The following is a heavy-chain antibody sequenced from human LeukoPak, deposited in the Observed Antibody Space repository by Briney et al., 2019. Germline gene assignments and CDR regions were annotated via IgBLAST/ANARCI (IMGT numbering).Heavy chain of an antibody. CDR1: GFTFSSYW. J-gene: IGHJ4*02. V-gene: IGHV3-74*01. CDR3: ARDRGSGWYYFDY. CDR2: INSDGSST. D-gene: IGHD6-19*01. Sequence: PGGSLRLSCAASGFTFSSYWMHWVRQAPGKGLVWVSRINSDGSSTTYADSVKGRFTISRDNAKNTLYLQMNSLRAEDAAVYYCARDRGSGWYYFDYWGQGTLVTVSS.